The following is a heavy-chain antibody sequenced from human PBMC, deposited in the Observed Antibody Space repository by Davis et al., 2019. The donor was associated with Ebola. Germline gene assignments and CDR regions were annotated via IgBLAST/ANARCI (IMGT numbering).Heavy chain of an antibody. D-gene: IGHD3-3*01. CDR1: VFIFSSHG. CDR2: ISYDGSNK. V-gene: IGHV3-30*18. J-gene: IGHJ6*04. CDR3: AKGSVTIFGVAPDYYGMDV. Sequence: LSLTCAASVFIFSSHGMHWVRPAPGKGLEWVAVISYDGSNKYYADSVKGRFTISRDNSKNTLYLQMNSLRAEDTAVYYRAKGSVTIFGVAPDYYGMDVWGKGTTVTVSS.